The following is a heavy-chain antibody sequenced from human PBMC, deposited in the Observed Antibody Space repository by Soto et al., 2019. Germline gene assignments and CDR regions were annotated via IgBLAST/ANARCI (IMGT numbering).Heavy chain of an antibody. J-gene: IGHJ6*03. CDR2: ISWNSGSI. CDR1: GFTFDDYA. V-gene: IGHV3-9*01. Sequence: ESGGGLVQPGRSLRLSCAASGFTFDDYAMHWVRQAPGKGLEWVSGISWNSGSIGYADSVKGRFTISRDNAKNSLYLQMNSLRAEDTALYYCAKSARGVIAYYYYYYMDVWGKGTTVTVSS. CDR3: AKSARGVIAYYYYYYMDV. D-gene: IGHD3-10*01.